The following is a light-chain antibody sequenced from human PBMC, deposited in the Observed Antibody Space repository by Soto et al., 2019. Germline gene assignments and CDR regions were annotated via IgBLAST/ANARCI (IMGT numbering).Light chain of an antibody. CDR1: DSNIGSTA. CDR2: SNN. CDR3: AAWDDSLSVR. Sequence: QSVLTQPPSVSATPGQGVTLSCSGGDSNIGSTAVNWYQQLPGTAPKLLIYSNNQRPSGVPDRFSGSKSGTSASLAISGLRSEDEADYYCAAWDDSLSVRFGGGTKLTVL. V-gene: IGLV1-47*02. J-gene: IGLJ3*02.